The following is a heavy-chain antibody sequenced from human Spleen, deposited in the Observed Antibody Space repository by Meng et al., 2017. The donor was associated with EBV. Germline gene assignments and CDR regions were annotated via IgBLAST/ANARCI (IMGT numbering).Heavy chain of an antibody. V-gene: IGHV4-4*02. CDR1: GGSVSSPNW. D-gene: IGHD2-8*01. CDR2: VYPSGNT. J-gene: IGHJ1*01. CDR3: ARVGSDYANFQV. Sequence: PGIENPSGALSLTFAVSGGSVSSPNWWSWVRQPPGKGLEWIGEVYPSGNTNYNPSLKSRVTISVDKSKNQFSMNLSYVTAADTAIYYCARVGSDYANFQVWGPGTLVTVSS.